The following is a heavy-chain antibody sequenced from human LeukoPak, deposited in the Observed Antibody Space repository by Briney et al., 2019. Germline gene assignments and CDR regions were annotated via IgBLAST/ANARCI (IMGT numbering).Heavy chain of an antibody. V-gene: IGHV3-30*02. J-gene: IGHJ1*01. CDR3: AKRGFRAPSGDDVLESLHL. D-gene: IGHD2-21*01. CDR2: LEYDGTS. Sequence: PGGSLRLSCAASGFTFSSYGMHWVRQTSGKGLEWVAFLEYDGTSNYLDSVKGRFTISRDNSESTLYLQMNSLQVEDTAIYYCAKRGFRAPSGDDVLESLHLWGQGTLVTVSS. CDR1: GFTFSSYG.